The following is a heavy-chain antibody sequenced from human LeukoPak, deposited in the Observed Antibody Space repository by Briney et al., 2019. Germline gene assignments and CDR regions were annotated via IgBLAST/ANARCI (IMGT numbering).Heavy chain of an antibody. CDR1: GFTFRIYW. CDR3: ARDLSRGSGSYSHFDY. V-gene: IGHV3-7*01. Sequence: GGSLRLSCAASGFTFRIYWMRWLRQAPGKGLERVSYIKQDGSETYYVDSVKGRFTISRDNANNSLYLQMNSLRAENSAVYYCARDLSRGSGSYSHFDYWGQGTLVTVSS. J-gene: IGHJ4*02. CDR2: IKQDGSET. D-gene: IGHD3-10*01.